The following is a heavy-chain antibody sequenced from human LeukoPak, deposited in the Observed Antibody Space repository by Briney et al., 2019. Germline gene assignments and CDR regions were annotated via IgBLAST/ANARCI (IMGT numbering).Heavy chain of an antibody. CDR3: AREYYCSGGSCYLSWFDP. J-gene: IGHJ5*02. D-gene: IGHD2-15*01. V-gene: IGHV1-69*05. CDR1: GGTFSSYA. CDR2: IIPIFGTA. Sequence: ASVKVSCKASGGTFSSYAISWVRQAPGQGLEWMGGIIPIFGTANYAQKFQGRVTITTDESTSTAYMEQSSLRSEDTAVYYCAREYYCSGGSCYLSWFDPWGQGTLVTVSS.